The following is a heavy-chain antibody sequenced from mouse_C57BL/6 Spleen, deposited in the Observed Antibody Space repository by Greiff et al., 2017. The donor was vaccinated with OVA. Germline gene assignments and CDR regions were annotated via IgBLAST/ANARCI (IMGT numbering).Heavy chain of an antibody. CDR2: INPYNGGT. CDR1: GYTFTDYY. Sequence: EVKLMESGPVLVKPGASVKMSCKASGYTFTDYYMNWVKQSHGKSLEWIGVINPYNGGTSYNQKFKGKATLTVDKSSSTAYVELNSLTSEDSAVYYCARGSYGNYPYWGQGTSVTVSS. J-gene: IGHJ4*01. CDR3: ARGSYGNYPY. V-gene: IGHV1-19*01. D-gene: IGHD2-1*01.